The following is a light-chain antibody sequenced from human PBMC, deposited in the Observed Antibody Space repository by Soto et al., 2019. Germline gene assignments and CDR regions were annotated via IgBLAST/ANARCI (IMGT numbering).Light chain of an antibody. CDR2: DVS. CDR3: GSYTSRSTYV. J-gene: IGLJ1*01. Sequence: QSVLTQPASVSGAPGQSITISCTGTSSVVGGYNHVAWYQQHPGEAPTLMIYDVSNRPSGVSNRFSGSKSGNTASLTISGLQAEDEADYYCGSYTSRSTYVFGTGTKVTVL. V-gene: IGLV2-14*01. CDR1: SSVVGGYNH.